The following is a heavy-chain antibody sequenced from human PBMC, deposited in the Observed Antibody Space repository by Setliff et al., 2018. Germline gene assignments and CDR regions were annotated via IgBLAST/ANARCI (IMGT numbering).Heavy chain of an antibody. J-gene: IGHJ4*02. CDR2: IGGHNDDP. CDR1: GYPFNNYG. CDR3: ARSWRAGALNHFDY. V-gene: IGHV1-18*01. Sequence: GASVKVSCKASGYPFNNYGISWLRQTPGQGLEWMGWIGGHNDDPLFAQKFQGRVTMTTDTSTTTAYMEPKSLRSDDTAVYYCARSWRAGALNHFDYWGQGSRVTVSS. D-gene: IGHD3-3*01.